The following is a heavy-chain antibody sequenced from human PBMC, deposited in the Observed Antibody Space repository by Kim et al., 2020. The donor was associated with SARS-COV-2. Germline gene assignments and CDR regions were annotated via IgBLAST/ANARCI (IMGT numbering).Heavy chain of an antibody. Sequence: GGSLRLSCAASGFTFSSYAMSWVRQAPGKGLEWVSAISGSGGSTYYADSVKGRFTISRDNSKNTLYLQMNSLRAEATAVYYCAKGGFWSGDPNWFDPWGQGTLVTVSS. CDR1: GFTFSSYA. V-gene: IGHV3-23*01. D-gene: IGHD3-3*01. CDR3: AKGGFWSGDPNWFDP. CDR2: ISGSGGST. J-gene: IGHJ5*02.